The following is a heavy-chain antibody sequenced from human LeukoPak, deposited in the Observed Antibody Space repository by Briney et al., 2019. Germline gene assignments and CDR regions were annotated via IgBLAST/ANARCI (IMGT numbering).Heavy chain of an antibody. CDR2: IYYSGGT. J-gene: IGHJ4*02. CDR1: GGSISSGESY. Sequence: SQTLSLTCTVSGGSISSGESYWSWIRQPPGKGLEWIGYIYYSGGTYCNPSLKSRVTISVDTSKNQLSLKLSSVTAADTAVYYCARPGPHYYDSSGYSYYFDYWGQGTLVTVSS. CDR3: ARPGPHYYDSSGYSYYFDY. V-gene: IGHV4-30-4*01. D-gene: IGHD3-22*01.